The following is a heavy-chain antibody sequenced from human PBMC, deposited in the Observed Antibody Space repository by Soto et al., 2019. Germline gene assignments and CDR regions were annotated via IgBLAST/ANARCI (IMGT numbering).Heavy chain of an antibody. V-gene: IGHV3-64D*06. CDR1: GFTFSSYA. Sequence: GGSLRLSCSASGFTFSSYAMHWVRQAPGKGLEYVSAISTNGDRTFYADSVKGRFTISRDNSKDTLYLQLSSLRPEDTAVYYCVKDCSVTTCYKEFLEYWGQGTLVTVSS. CDR3: VKDCSVTTCYKEFLEY. CDR2: ISTNGDRT. D-gene: IGHD2-15*01. J-gene: IGHJ4*02.